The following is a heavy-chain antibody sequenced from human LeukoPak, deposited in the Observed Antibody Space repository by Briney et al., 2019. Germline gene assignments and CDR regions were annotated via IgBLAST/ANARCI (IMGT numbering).Heavy chain of an antibody. V-gene: IGHV3-11*01. D-gene: IGHD6-6*01. CDR3: ARRPIAARPHFDY. Sequence: PGGSLRLSCAASGFTFSDYYMSWIRQAPGKGLEWVSYISSSGSTIFYADSVKGRFTISRDNAKNSLYLQMNSLRAEDTAVYYCARRPIAARPHFDYWGQGTLVTVSS. CDR1: GFTFSDYY. CDR2: ISSSGSTI. J-gene: IGHJ4*02.